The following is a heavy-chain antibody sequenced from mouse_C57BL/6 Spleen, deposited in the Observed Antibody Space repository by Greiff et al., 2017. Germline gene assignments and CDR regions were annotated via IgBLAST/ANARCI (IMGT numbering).Heavy chain of an antibody. J-gene: IGHJ1*03. D-gene: IGHD2-4*01. CDR3: ARYDYDEGNV. Sequence: VQLQQPGAELVRPGSSVKLSCKASGYTFTSYWMAWVKQRPGQGLEWIGNIYPSDSETHYNQKFKDKATLTVDKSSSTAYMQLSSLTSEDSAVYYCARYDYDEGNVWGTGTTVTVSS. V-gene: IGHV1-61*01. CDR2: IYPSDSET. CDR1: GYTFTSYW.